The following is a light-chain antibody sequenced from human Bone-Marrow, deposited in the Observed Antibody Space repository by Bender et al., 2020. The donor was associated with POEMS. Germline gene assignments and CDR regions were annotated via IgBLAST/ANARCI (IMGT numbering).Light chain of an antibody. Sequence: QSVLTQPPSVSGAPGQRVTISCTGSSSNTGSGYDINWYQHLPRTAPKLLIYGYNNRPSGVPDRFSGSKSGTSASPAITGLQAEDEGDYFCQSYDNSLGVWVFCGGTKLTVL. CDR1: SSNTGSGYD. J-gene: IGLJ3*02. CDR3: QSYDNSLGVWV. V-gene: IGLV1-40*01. CDR2: GYN.